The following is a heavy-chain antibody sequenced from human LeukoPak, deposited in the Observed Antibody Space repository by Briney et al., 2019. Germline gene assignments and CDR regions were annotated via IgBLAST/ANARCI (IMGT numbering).Heavy chain of an antibody. Sequence: SETLSLTCTVSGGSITSYYWNWIRQPPGKGLEWIGYIYYDGSTNYNPSLKSRVTMSVDTSRNQFSLKLTSVSAADTAVYYCARGYNWNYVGYWGQGILDTVSS. J-gene: IGHJ4*02. V-gene: IGHV4-59*01. D-gene: IGHD1-7*01. CDR1: GGSITSYY. CDR3: ARGYNWNYVGY. CDR2: IYYDGST.